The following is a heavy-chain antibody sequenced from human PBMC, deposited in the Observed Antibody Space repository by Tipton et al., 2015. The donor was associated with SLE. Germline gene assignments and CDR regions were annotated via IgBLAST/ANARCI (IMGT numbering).Heavy chain of an antibody. CDR2: ITYSGST. Sequence: TLSLTCTVYAGSIGTYYWSWVRQPPGKGLEWIGEITYSGSTYYNPSLKSRVTISVDTSKNQFSLKLSSVTAADTAVYYCARGAAGDCWSGYSAPDVDYWGQGTLVTVSS. CDR1: AGSIGTYY. CDR3: ARGAAGDCWSGYSAPDVDY. D-gene: IGHD3-3*01. V-gene: IGHV4-34*01. J-gene: IGHJ4*02.